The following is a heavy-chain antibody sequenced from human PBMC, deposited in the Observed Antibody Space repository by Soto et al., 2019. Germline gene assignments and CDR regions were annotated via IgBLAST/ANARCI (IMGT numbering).Heavy chain of an antibody. Sequence: GGSLRLSCAASGFTFSSYSMNWVRQAPGKGLEWVSYISSSSSTIYYADSVKGRFTISRDNAKNSLYLQMNSLRAEDTAVYYCARIVVVAGCSAFDIWGQGTMVTVSS. J-gene: IGHJ3*02. CDR3: ARIVVVAGCSAFDI. D-gene: IGHD2-15*01. CDR1: GFTFSSYS. CDR2: ISSSSSTI. V-gene: IGHV3-48*01.